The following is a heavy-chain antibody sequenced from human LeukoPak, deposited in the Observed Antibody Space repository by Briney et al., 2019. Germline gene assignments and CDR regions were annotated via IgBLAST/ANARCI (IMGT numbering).Heavy chain of an antibody. V-gene: IGHV1-8*01. Sequence: ASVKVSCKASGYTFTSYDINWVRQATGQGLEWMGWVNPTTGNTGYAQKFQGRVTMTRDTSITTAYMELSRLRSDDTAVYFCARGDILLWFGELLVAYWGQGTLVTVSS. J-gene: IGHJ4*02. CDR1: GYTFTSYD. CDR2: VNPTTGNT. D-gene: IGHD3-10*01. CDR3: ARGDILLWFGELLVAY.